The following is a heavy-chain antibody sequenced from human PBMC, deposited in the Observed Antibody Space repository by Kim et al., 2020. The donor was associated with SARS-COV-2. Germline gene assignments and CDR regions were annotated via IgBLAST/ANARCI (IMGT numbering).Heavy chain of an antibody. Sequence: SVKVSCKASGGTFSSYAISWVRQAPGQGLEWMGGIIPIFGTANYAQKFQGRVTITADESTSTAYMELSSLRSEDTAVYYCARGRQQQLVPYYYYGMDVWGQGTTVTVSS. J-gene: IGHJ6*02. V-gene: IGHV1-69*13. D-gene: IGHD6-13*01. CDR1: GGTFSSYA. CDR2: IIPIFGTA. CDR3: ARGRQQQLVPYYYYGMDV.